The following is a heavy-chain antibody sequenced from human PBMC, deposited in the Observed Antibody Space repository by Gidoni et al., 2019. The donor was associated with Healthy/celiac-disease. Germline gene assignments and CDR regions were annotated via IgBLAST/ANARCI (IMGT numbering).Heavy chain of an antibody. Sequence: QVQLVESGGGVVQPGRSLRLSCAASGFTFSSYAMHWVRQAPGKGLELVAVISYDGSNKYYADSVKGRFTISRDNSKNTLYLQMNSLRAEDTAVYYCARDKLWFGENYYYYGMDVWGQGTTVTVSS. J-gene: IGHJ6*02. V-gene: IGHV3-30-3*01. CDR1: GFTFSSYA. D-gene: IGHD3-10*01. CDR3: ARDKLWFGENYYYYGMDV. CDR2: ISYDGSNK.